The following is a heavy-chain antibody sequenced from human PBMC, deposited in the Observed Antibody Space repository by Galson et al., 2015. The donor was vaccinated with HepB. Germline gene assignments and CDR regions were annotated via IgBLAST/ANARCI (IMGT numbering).Heavy chain of an antibody. CDR3: ARERRSGDSSGYYYVGFRERVDY. J-gene: IGHJ4*02. D-gene: IGHD3-22*01. CDR1: GFTFSSYW. V-gene: IGHV3-7*01. Sequence: SLRLSCAASGFTFSSYWMSWVRQAPGKGLEWVANIKQDGSEKYYVDSVKGRFTISRDNAKNSLYLQKNSLRAEDTAVYYCARERRSGDSSGYYYVGFRERVDYWGQGTLVTVSS. CDR2: IKQDGSEK.